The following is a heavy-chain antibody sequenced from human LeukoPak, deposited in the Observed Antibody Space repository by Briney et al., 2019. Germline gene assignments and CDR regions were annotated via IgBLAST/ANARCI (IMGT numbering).Heavy chain of an antibody. CDR2: IYYSGST. J-gene: IGHJ6*03. CDR1: GGSISSSSYY. CDR3: ARGGYSSGWYVAGYYYMDV. V-gene: IGHV4-39*01. Sequence: ASETLSLTCTVSGGSISSSSYYWGWIRQPPGKGLEWIGSIYYSGSTYYNPSLKSRVTISVDTSKNQFSLQLNSVTPEDTAVYYCARGGYSSGWYVAGYYYMDVWGKGTTVTVSS. D-gene: IGHD6-19*01.